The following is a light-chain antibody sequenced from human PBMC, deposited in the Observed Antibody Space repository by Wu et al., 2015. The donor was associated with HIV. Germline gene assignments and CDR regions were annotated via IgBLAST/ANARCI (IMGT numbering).Light chain of an antibody. V-gene: IGKV1-9*01. CDR2: AAS. CDR3: QQLNSYPRFT. CDR1: QGISSY. Sequence: DIQLTQSPSFLSASVGDRVTITCRASQGISSYLAWYQQKPGKAPKLLIYAASTLQSGVPSRFSGSGSGTEFTLTISSLQPEGFATYYCQQLNSYPRFTFGPGTKVDIK. J-gene: IGKJ3*01.